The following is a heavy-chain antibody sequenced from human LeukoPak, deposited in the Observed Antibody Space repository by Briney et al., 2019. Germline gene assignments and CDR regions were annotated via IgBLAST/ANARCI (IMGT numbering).Heavy chain of an antibody. V-gene: IGHV6-1*01. J-gene: IGHJ4*02. CDR1: VDSLFTNNVA. Sequence: SQTLSLTYAISVDSLFTNNVAWNWLRQSASRGLEWLGRTYYSSKWSFDYAVSVKSRITINADTSKNQFSLQLSSVTPEDTAVYYCARGKYTSFDNWGQGTLVTVSS. CDR3: ARGKYTSFDN. CDR2: TYYSSKWSF. D-gene: IGHD6-6*01.